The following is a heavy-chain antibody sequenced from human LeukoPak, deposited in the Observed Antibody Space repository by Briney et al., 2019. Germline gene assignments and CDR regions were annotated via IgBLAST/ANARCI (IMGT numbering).Heavy chain of an antibody. J-gene: IGHJ5*02. V-gene: IGHV4-39*07. CDR2: IYYSGST. Sequence: SETLSLTCTVSGGSISSSYYYWGWIRQPPGKGLEWIGSIYYSGSTYYNPSLKSRVTISVDTSKNQFSLKLSSVTAADTAVYYCARSKRGYDILTGYSTNWFDPWGQGTLVTVSS. D-gene: IGHD3-9*01. CDR3: ARSKRGYDILTGYSTNWFDP. CDR1: GGSISSSYYY.